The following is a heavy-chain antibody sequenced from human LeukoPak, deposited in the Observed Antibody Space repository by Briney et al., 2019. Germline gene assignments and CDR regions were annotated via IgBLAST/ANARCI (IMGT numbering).Heavy chain of an antibody. J-gene: IGHJ4*02. D-gene: IGHD4-17*01. Sequence: GASVKVSCKASGYTFTGYYMHWVRQAPGQGLEWMGWISAYNGNTNYAQKLQGRVTMTTDTSTSTAYMELRSLRSDDTAVYYCARGDYGDYAPDYWGQGTLVTVSS. CDR3: ARGDYGDYAPDY. CDR2: ISAYNGNT. CDR1: GYTFTGYY. V-gene: IGHV1-18*04.